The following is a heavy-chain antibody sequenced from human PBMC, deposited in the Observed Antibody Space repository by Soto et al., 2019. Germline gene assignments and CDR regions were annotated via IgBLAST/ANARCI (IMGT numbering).Heavy chain of an antibody. CDR1: VFTFSIYG. J-gene: IGHJ6*01. CDR2: ISYDGSNK. CDR3: AKDGGSYYGMDV. D-gene: IGHD3-16*01. Sequence: PWGSLRICCASSVFTFSIYGMHWVRQAPGKGLEWVAVISYDGSNKYYADSVKGRFTISRDNSKNTLYLQMNSLRAEDTAVYYCAKDGGSYYGMDVWGQGTTVTVSS. V-gene: IGHV3-30*18.